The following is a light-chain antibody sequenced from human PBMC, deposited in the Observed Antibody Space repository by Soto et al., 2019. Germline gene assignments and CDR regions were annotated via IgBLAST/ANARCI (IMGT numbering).Light chain of an antibody. CDR2: DVT. J-gene: IGLJ1*01. CDR3: CSYAGSYTHV. CDR1: SSDVGGYNF. V-gene: IGLV2-11*01. Sequence: QSALTQSRSVSGSPGQSVTISCTGTSSDVGGYNFVSWYQQYPGKAPKLIISDVTTRPSGVPDRFSGSKSGNTASLTISGLQTDDEADYYCCSYAGSYTHVFGTGTKLTVL.